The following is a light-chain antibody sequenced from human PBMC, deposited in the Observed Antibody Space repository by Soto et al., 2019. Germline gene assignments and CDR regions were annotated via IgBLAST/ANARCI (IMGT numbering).Light chain of an antibody. CDR1: QNINKW. CDR3: QQYNSYSRGT. V-gene: IGKV1-5*03. CDR2: TAS. J-gene: IGKJ1*01. Sequence: DIQMTQSPSTLSASVGDRDTITCRASQNINKWLAWYQQKPGKVPKLLIYTASTLESGVPSRFSGSGSGTEFTLTISCLQPDDFATYYCQQYNSYSRGTFGQGTKVEI.